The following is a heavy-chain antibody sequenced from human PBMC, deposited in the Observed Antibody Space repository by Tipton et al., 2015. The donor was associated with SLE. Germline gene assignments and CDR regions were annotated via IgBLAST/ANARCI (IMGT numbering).Heavy chain of an antibody. D-gene: IGHD1-14*01. CDR2: ISSSSSYI. V-gene: IGHV3-21*01. Sequence: SLRLSCAASGFTFSSYSMNWVRQAPGKGLEWVSSISSSSSYIYYADSVKGRFTISRDNAKNSLYPQMNSLRAEDTAVYYCAGDPTGWYFDLWGRGTLVTVSS. J-gene: IGHJ2*01. CDR3: AGDPTGWYFDL. CDR1: GFTFSSYS.